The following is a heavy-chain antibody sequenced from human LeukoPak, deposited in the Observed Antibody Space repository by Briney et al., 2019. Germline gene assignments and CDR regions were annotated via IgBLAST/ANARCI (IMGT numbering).Heavy chain of an antibody. V-gene: IGHV4-34*01. CDR2: INHSGST. D-gene: IGHD6-19*01. Sequence: ASETLSLTCAVYGGSFSGYYWSWIRQPPGKGLEWIGEINHSGSTNYNPSLKSRVTISVDTSKNQFSLKLSSVAAADTAVYYCARGGKQWMMDYWGQGTLVTVSS. CDR1: GGSFSGYY. J-gene: IGHJ4*02. CDR3: ARGGKQWMMDY.